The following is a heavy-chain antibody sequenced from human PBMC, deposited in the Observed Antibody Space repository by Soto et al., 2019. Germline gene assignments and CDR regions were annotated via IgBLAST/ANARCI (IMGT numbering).Heavy chain of an antibody. CDR3: ASDPGYYYDGGGSPDSFDF. Sequence: GASVKVSCKASGGTFSSSAISWVRQAPGQGLEWMGAIIPVFGTAHYAQKFQGRVTITADKPTSTAYMELSRLRSEDTAVYYCASDPGYYYDGGGSPDSFDFGAQGKMAT. J-gene: IGHJ3*01. V-gene: IGHV1-69*06. CDR2: IIPVFGTA. D-gene: IGHD3-22*01. CDR1: GGTFSSSA.